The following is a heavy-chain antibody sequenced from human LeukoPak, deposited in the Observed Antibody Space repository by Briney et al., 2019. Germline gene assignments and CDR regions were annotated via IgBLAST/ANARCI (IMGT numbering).Heavy chain of an antibody. V-gene: IGHV3-23*01. D-gene: IGHD6-13*01. CDR1: GFTFSSFA. CDR2: ISGSGGST. J-gene: IGHJ4*02. CDR3: AKAYSSSWYGGGNFDY. Sequence: GGSLRLSCAASGFTFSSFAMSWVRQAPGKGLEWVSAISGSGGSTYYADSVKGRFTISRDNSKNTLYLQMNSLRAEDTAVYYCAKAYSSSWYGGGNFDYWGQGTLVTVSS.